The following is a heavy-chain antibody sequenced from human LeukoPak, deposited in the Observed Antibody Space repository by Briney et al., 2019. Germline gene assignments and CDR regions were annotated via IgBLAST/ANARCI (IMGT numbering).Heavy chain of an antibody. V-gene: IGHV4-34*01. D-gene: IGHD1-26*01. CDR1: GGSFSGYY. CDR2: INHSGST. J-gene: IGHJ4*02. CDR3: ARGLSGSYYPHFDY. Sequence: SETLSLTCAVYGGSFSGYYWSWIRQPPGKGLEWIGEINHSGSTNYNPSLKSRVTISVDTSKNQFSLKLSSVAAADTAVYYCARGLSGSYYPHFDYWGQGTLVTVSS.